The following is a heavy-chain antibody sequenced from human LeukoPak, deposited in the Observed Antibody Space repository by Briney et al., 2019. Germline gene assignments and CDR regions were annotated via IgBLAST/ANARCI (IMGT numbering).Heavy chain of an antibody. CDR1: GGSISSYY. CDR3: ARTYYYDSSGYYYDAFDI. J-gene: IGHJ3*02. CDR2: IYYSGST. V-gene: IGHV4-59*01. Sequence: SETLSLTCTVSGGSISSYYWSWIRQPPGKGLEWIGYIYYSGSTNYNPSLKSRVTISVDTSKNQFSLKLSSVTAADTAVYYCARTYYYDSSGYYYDAFDICGHGTMVTVSS. D-gene: IGHD3-22*01.